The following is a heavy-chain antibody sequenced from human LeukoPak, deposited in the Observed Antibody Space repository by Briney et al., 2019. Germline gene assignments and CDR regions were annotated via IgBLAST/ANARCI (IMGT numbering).Heavy chain of an antibody. CDR1: GFTFSSYW. CDR2: IKQDGSEK. Sequence: GGSLRLSCAASGFTFSSYWMSWVRQAPGKGLEWVANIKQDGSEKYYVDSVKGRFTISRDNAKNSLYLQMNSLRAEDTALYYCARAGLYNWNYEGTTYFDFWGQGTLVTVSA. V-gene: IGHV3-7*03. J-gene: IGHJ4*02. D-gene: IGHD1-7*01. CDR3: ARAGLYNWNYEGTTYFDF.